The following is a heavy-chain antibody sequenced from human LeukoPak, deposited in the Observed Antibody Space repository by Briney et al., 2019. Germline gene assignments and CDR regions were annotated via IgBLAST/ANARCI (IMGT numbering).Heavy chain of an antibody. D-gene: IGHD2-15*01. J-gene: IGHJ4*02. CDR3: ARDQQGIVVVVAATGPDY. Sequence: PGRSLRLSCAASGFTFSSYAMHWVRQAPGKGLEWVAVISYDGSNKYYADSVKGRFTISRDNSKNTLYLQMNSLRAEDTAVYYCARDQQGIVVVVAATGPDYWGQGTLVTVSS. CDR2: ISYDGSNK. CDR1: GFTFSSYA. V-gene: IGHV3-30*01.